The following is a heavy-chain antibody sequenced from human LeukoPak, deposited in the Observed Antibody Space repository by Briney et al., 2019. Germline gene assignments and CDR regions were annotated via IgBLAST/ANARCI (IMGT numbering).Heavy chain of an antibody. J-gene: IGHJ4*02. CDR3: ARADYYGDYASGYFDY. V-gene: IGHV4-34*09. CDR2: INHSGST. D-gene: IGHD4-17*01. CDR1: GGSFSGYY. Sequence: SETLSLTCAVSGGSFSGYYWTYIRQPPGKGLEWIGEINHSGSTNYNPSLKSRVTISVDTSKNQFSLKLSSVTAADTAVYYCARADYYGDYASGYFDYWGQGTLVTVSS.